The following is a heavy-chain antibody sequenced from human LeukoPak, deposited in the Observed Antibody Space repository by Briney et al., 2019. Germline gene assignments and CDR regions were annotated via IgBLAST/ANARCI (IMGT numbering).Heavy chain of an antibody. CDR3: ARTKYYYGSGSRPGFDY. D-gene: IGHD3-10*01. J-gene: IGHJ4*02. Sequence: ASVKVSCKASGYTFTSYYMHWVRQAPGQGLEWMGWINPNSGGTNYAQKFQGRVTMTRDTSISTAYMELSRLRSDDTAVYYCARTKYYYGSGSRPGFDYWGQGTLVTVSS. V-gene: IGHV1-2*02. CDR2: INPNSGGT. CDR1: GYTFTSYY.